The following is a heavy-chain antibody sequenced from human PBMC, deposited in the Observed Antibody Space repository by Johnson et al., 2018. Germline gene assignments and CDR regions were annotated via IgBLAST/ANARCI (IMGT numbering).Heavy chain of an antibody. CDR3: ASDGYYGSSGYYNDAFAA. CDR2: IKQDGNEK. D-gene: IGHD3-22*01. CDR1: GFHFSNYW. V-gene: IGHV3-7*01. J-gene: IGHJ3*01. Sequence: VQLVESGGGLVQPGGSLRLSCAASGFHFSNYWMTWVRQAPGKGLEWVANIKQDGNEKYYVDSVKGRFTISRDNAKNSLSLQMNSRRAEDTAVYYWASDGYYGSSGYYNDAFAAWGQGKMGTVYS.